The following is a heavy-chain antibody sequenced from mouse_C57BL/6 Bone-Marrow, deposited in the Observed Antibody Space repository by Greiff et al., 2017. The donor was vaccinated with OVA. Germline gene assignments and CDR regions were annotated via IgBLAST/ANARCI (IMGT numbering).Heavy chain of an antibody. CDR3: ARSNPYYYGSSPDV. D-gene: IGHD1-1*01. CDR1: GYSFTSYY. J-gene: IGHJ1*03. Sequence: QVQLQQSGPELVKPGASVKISCKASGYSFTSYYIHWVKQRPGQGLEWIGWIYPGSGNTKYNEKFKGKATLTADTSSSTAYMQLSSLTSEDSAVYYCARSNPYYYGSSPDVWGTGTTVTVSS. V-gene: IGHV1-66*01. CDR2: IYPGSGNT.